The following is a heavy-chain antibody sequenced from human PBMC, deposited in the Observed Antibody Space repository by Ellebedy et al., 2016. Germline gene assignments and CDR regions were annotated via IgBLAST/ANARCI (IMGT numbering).Heavy chain of an antibody. CDR1: GFTFSRGW. Sequence: GESLKISCAVSGFTFSRGWMNWVRQTPGKGLEWVGRIKTRTEGGTTDYAAPVKGRFTIPRDDSKNTLFLQMKSLKTEDTAVYYCATGWGTSGWLDWGQGTLVSVSS. CDR3: ATGWGTSGWLD. V-gene: IGHV3-15*07. D-gene: IGHD6-19*01. CDR2: IKTRTEGGTT. J-gene: IGHJ4*02.